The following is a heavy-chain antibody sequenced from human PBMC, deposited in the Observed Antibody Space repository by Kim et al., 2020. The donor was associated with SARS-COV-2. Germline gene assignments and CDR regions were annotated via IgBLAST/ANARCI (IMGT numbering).Heavy chain of an antibody. J-gene: IGHJ5*02. CDR3: ARHPHIVGAAYNWFDP. Sequence: SLTGRVTITVDTSENQFSLKLSSVTAADTAVYYCARHPHIVGAAYNWFDPWGQGTLVTVSS. D-gene: IGHD1-26*01. V-gene: IGHV4-39*01.